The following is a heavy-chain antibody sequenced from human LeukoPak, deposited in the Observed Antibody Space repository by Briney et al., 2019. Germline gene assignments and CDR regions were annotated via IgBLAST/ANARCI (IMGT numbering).Heavy chain of an antibody. CDR2: ISGSGGSI. CDR3: AKEAVAAAGPFDY. CDR1: GFTFSSHA. D-gene: IGHD6-13*01. J-gene: IGHJ4*02. Sequence: PGGSLRLSCAASGFTFSSHAMSWVRQAPGKGLEWVSSISGSGGSIYYADSVKGRFTISRDNSKSTLYLQMNSLRAEDTAIYYCAKEAVAAAGPFDYWGQGTLVTVSS. V-gene: IGHV3-23*01.